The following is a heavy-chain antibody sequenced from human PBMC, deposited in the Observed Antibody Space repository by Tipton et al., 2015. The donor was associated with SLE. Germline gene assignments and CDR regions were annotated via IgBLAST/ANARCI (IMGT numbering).Heavy chain of an antibody. CDR3: AREGSIAAAGTGYFQH. D-gene: IGHD6-13*01. CDR2: IYYSGST. Sequence: TLSLTCTVSGYSISSGYYWSWIRQPPGKGLEWIGYIYYSGSTNYNPSLKSRVTISVDTSKNQFSLKLSSVTAADTAVYYCAREGSIAAAGTGYFQHWGQGTLVTVSS. CDR1: GYSISSGYY. J-gene: IGHJ1*01. V-gene: IGHV4-61*01.